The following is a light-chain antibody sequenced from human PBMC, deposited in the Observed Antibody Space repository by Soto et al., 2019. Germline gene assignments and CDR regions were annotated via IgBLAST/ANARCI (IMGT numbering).Light chain of an antibody. V-gene: IGKV1-5*03. CDR2: KAS. CDR3: QQYNSYSGT. J-gene: IGKJ1*01. CDR1: QDISNY. Sequence: DVQMTQSTSSLSASVGDRVTITCQASQDISNYLNWYQQKPGKAPKLLIYKASSLESGVPSRFSGSGSGTEFTLTISSLQPDDFATYYCQQYNSYSGTFGQGTKVDI.